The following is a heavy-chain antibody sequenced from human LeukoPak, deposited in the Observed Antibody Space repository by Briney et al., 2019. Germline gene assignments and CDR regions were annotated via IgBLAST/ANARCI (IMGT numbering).Heavy chain of an antibody. CDR3: AKPTRGSGSFLIDF. V-gene: IGHV3-48*01. J-gene: IGHJ4*02. D-gene: IGHD1-26*01. CDR1: GFSFSSYS. CDR2: ISSGSSTI. Sequence: GGSLRLSCAASGFSFSSYSMNWVRQAPGKGLEWIPYISSGSSTIFYADSVKGRFTISRDNSKNTLYLQMNSLRAEDTAVYYCAKPTRGSGSFLIDFWGQGTLVTVSS.